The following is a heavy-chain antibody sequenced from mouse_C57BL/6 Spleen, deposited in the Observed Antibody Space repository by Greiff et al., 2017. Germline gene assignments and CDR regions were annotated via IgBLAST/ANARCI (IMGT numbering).Heavy chain of an antibody. J-gene: IGHJ4*01. D-gene: IGHD2-2*01. Sequence: EVQGVESGAELVRPGASVKLSCTASGFNIKDDYMHWVKQRPEQGLEWIGWIDPENGDTEYASKFQGKATITADTSSNTAYLQLSSLTSEDTAVYYCTRGPTMVNRGYWGQGTSVTVSS. CDR1: GFNIKDDY. CDR2: IDPENGDT. CDR3: TRGPTMVNRGY. V-gene: IGHV14-4*01.